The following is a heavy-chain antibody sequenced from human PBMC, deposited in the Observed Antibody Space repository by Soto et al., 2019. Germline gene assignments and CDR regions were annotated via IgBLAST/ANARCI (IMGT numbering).Heavy chain of an antibody. CDR3: AREEQQLDDNWFDP. CDR2: IIPILDIT. V-gene: IGHV1-69*08. CDR1: GGTFSSYT. D-gene: IGHD6-13*01. Sequence: QVQLVQSGAEVKKPGSSVKVSCKASGGTFSSYTISWVRQAPGQGLEWMGRIIPILDITNYAQKFQGRVTITADKSTSTAYMDLSSLQSEDTAVYDCAREEQQLDDNWFDPWGQGTLVTVSS. J-gene: IGHJ5*02.